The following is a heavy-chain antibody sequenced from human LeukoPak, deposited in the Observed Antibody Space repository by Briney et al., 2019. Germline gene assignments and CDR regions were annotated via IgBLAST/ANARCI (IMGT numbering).Heavy chain of an antibody. J-gene: IGHJ5*02. CDR3: ARDRGSSNWFDP. CDR2: IISSSSYI. CDR1: GFTFSRYS. V-gene: IGHV3-21*01. Sequence: GGSLRLSCAASGFTFSRYSMNWVRPAPGKGLEWVSSIISSSSYIYYADSVKGRFTISRDNAKNSLYLQMNSLRAEDTAVYYCARDRGSSNWFDPWGQGTLVTVSS. D-gene: IGHD3-10*01.